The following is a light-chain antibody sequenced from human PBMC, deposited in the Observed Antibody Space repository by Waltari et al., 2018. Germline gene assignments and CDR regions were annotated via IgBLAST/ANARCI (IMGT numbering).Light chain of an antibody. CDR2: DVS. CDR3: CSYAGSYSFV. J-gene: IGLJ1*01. Sequence: QSALTQPRSVSGSPGPSVTISCTGTSSDVGGYNYVSWYQQHPGKVPKLMIYDVSKRPSGVPDRFSGSKSGNTASLTISGLQAEDEADYYCCSYAGSYSFVFGTGTKVTVL. CDR1: SSDVGGYNY. V-gene: IGLV2-11*01.